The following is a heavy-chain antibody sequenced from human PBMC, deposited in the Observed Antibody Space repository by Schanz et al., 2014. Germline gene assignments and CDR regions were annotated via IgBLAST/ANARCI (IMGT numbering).Heavy chain of an antibody. CDR2: IKSKTDGGTT. CDR1: AFIFRSYS. D-gene: IGHD6-19*01. J-gene: IGHJ4*02. Sequence: EVQLVESGGGLVQPGGSLRLSCAASAFIFRSYSMHWVRQAPGKGLEWVGRIKSKTDGGTTDYAAPVKGRFTISRDDSKNTLFLQMNSLKTEDTAVYHCTTNCDGGCAIDNWGQGALVTVSS. V-gene: IGHV3-15*01. CDR3: TTNCDGGCAIDN.